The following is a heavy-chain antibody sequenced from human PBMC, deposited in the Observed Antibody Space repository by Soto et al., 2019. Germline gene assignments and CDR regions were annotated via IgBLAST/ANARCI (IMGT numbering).Heavy chain of an antibody. D-gene: IGHD3-10*01. Sequence: SETLSLTCAVSGGSISSDNWWSWVRQPPGKGLEWIGEIYHSGTTNYNPSLKSRVTLSMDKSKNQFSLKLSSVTAADTAVYYCARSLWFGEDCFDYWGQGTLVTVSS. J-gene: IGHJ4*02. V-gene: IGHV4-4*02. CDR2: IYHSGTT. CDR1: GGSISSDNW. CDR3: ARSLWFGEDCFDY.